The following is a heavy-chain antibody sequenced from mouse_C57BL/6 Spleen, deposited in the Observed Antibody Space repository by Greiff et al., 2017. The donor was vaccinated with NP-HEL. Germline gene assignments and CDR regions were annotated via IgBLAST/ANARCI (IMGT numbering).Heavy chain of an antibody. CDR3: ARTYYGYTNWYFDV. V-gene: IGHV1-61*01. D-gene: IGHD2-9*01. CDR2: IYPSDSET. J-gene: IGHJ1*03. CDR1: GYTFTSYW. Sequence: QVQLQQPGAELVRPGSSVKLSCKASGYTFTSYWTDWVKQRPGQGLEWIGNIYPSDSETHYNQKFKDKATLTVDKSSSTAYMQLSSLTSEDSAVYYCARTYYGYTNWYFDVWGTGTTVTVSS.